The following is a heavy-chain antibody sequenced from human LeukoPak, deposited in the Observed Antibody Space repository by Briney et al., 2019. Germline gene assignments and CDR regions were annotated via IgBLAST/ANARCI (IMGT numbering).Heavy chain of an antibody. CDR3: ATETNGRHYDY. CDR1: GLTFSTSG. Sequence: GGSLRLSCTTSGLTFSTSGFNWARQAPGKGLEWVASIGPTGFDRYHADSIKGRFTISRDNANNFLYLQMDSLRAEDTAVYYCATETNGRHYDYWGQGTLLTVSS. V-gene: IGHV3-21*06. D-gene: IGHD1-14*01. CDR2: IGPTGFDR. J-gene: IGHJ4*02.